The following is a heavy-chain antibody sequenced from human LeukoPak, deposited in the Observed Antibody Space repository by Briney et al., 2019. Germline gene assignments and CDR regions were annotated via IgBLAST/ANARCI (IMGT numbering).Heavy chain of an antibody. CDR2: INPNSGDT. D-gene: IGHD1-7*01. V-gene: IGHV1-2*02. CDR3: ARFIDSWNYDY. CDR1: GYTFTGYF. Sequence: ASVKVSCKASGYTFTGYFMHWVRQAPGQGLEWMGWINPNSGDTNYARNFQGRVTMIRDTSLSTAYMELSRLRSDDTAVYYCARFIDSWNYDYWGQGTLVTVSS. J-gene: IGHJ4*02.